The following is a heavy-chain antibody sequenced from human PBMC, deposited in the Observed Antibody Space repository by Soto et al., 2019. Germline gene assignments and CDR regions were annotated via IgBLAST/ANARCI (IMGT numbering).Heavy chain of an antibody. J-gene: IGHJ4*02. CDR2: ISYDASNK. CDR3: ARDRRVVAVGAPFDY. CDR1: GFTFSRYG. Sequence: QVQLVESGGGVVQPGRSLRLSCAASGFTFSRYGTHWVRQAPGKGLEWVAVISYDASNKYYADSMKGRFTISRDNSTNPAYLQLNSLRAEDTAVYYCARDRRVVAVGAPFDYWGQGTLVTVSS. D-gene: IGHD2-15*01. V-gene: IGHV3-30*03.